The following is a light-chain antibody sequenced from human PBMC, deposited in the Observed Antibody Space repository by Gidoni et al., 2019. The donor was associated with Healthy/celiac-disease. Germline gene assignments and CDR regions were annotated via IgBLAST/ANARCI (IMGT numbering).Light chain of an antibody. V-gene: IGKV4-1*01. CDR3: QQYYSTPT. CDR1: QSVLYSSNNKNY. CDR2: WAS. J-gene: IGKJ1*01. Sequence: DSLAVSLGERATINCKSSQSVLYSSNNKNYLAWYQQKPGQPPKLLIYWASTRESGVPDRFSGSGSGTDFTLTISSLQAEDVAVYYCQQYYSTPTFXQXTKVEIK.